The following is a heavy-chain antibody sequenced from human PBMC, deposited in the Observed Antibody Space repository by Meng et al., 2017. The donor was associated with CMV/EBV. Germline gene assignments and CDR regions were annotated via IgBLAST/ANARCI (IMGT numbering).Heavy chain of an antibody. D-gene: IGHD3-3*01. Sequence: GGSLRLSCAASGFTFSSYAMSWVRQAPGKGLEWVSAISGSGGSTYYADSVEGRFTISRDNSKNTLYLQMNSLRAEDTAVYYCATETIFGVASYGMDVWGQGTTVTVSS. CDR2: ISGSGGST. V-gene: IGHV3-23*01. CDR1: GFTFSSYA. J-gene: IGHJ6*02. CDR3: ATETIFGVASYGMDV.